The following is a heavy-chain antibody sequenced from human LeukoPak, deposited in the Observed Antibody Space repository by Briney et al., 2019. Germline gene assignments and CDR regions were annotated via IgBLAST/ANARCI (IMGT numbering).Heavy chain of an antibody. V-gene: IGHV3-30*18. CDR3: AKDQGYYDSSGNFDY. CDR2: ISHDGSNK. CDR1: GFTFSSYG. J-gene: IGHJ4*02. Sequence: GRSLRLSCAASGFTFSSYGMHWVRQAPGKGLEWVAVISHDGSNKYYADSVKGRFTISRDNSKNTLYLQMNSLRAEDTAVYYCAKDQGYYDSSGNFDYWGQGTLVTVSS. D-gene: IGHD3-22*01.